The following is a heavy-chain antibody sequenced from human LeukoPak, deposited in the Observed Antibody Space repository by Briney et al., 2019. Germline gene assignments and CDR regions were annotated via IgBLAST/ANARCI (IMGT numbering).Heavy chain of an antibody. Sequence: PVKVSCKASGYTFTGYYMHWVRQAPGQGLEWRGWINPNSGGTNYAQKFQGRVTMTRDTSISTAYMELSRLRSDDTAVYYCARDRGLLPLYYFDYWGQGTLVTVSS. J-gene: IGHJ4*02. CDR3: ARDRGLLPLYYFDY. CDR2: INPNSGGT. V-gene: IGHV1-2*02. CDR1: GYTFTGYY. D-gene: IGHD3-22*01.